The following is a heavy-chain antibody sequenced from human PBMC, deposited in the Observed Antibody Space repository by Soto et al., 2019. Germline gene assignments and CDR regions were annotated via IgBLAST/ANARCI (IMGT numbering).Heavy chain of an antibody. J-gene: IGHJ6*02. CDR1: GGTFSSYA. CDR3: ARLSPTNYYYGMDV. Sequence: QVQLVQSGAEVKKPGSSVKVSCKASGGTFSSYAISWVRQAPGQGLEWMGGIIPIFGTANYAQKFQGRVTITADESTSTAYMELSSLRSEDTAVYYCARLSPTNYYYGMDVWSQGTTVTVSS. V-gene: IGHV1-69*01. CDR2: IIPIFGTA.